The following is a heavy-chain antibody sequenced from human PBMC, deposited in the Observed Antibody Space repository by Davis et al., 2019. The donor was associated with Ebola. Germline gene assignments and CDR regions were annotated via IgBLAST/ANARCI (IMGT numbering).Heavy chain of an antibody. Sequence: PGGSLRLSCAASGFTFSSYAMHWVRQAPGKGLEWVAVISYDGSNKYYADSVKGRFTISRDNSKNTLYLQMNSLRAEDTAVYYCAGGWKGFHWGQGTLVTVSS. J-gene: IGHJ4*02. CDR2: ISYDGSNK. CDR1: GFTFSSYA. CDR3: AGGWKGFH. V-gene: IGHV3-30-3*01. D-gene: IGHD1-1*01.